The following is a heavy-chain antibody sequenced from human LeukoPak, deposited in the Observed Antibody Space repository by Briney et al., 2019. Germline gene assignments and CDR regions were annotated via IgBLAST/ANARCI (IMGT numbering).Heavy chain of an antibody. J-gene: IGHJ4*02. D-gene: IGHD3-10*01. CDR2: IYYSGST. CDR1: GGSISSYY. Sequence: KPSETLSLTCTVSGGSISSYYWSWIRQPPGKGLEWIGYIYYSGSTNYNPSLKSRVTISVDTSKNQFSLKLSSVTAADTAVYYCARERPGSGTIDYWGQGTLVTVSS. V-gene: IGHV4-59*01. CDR3: ARERPGSGTIDY.